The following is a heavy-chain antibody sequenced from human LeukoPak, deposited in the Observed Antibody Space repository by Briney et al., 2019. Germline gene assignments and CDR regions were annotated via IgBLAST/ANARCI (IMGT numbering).Heavy chain of an antibody. J-gene: IGHJ6*02. V-gene: IGHV4-59*08. D-gene: IGHD2/OR15-2a*01. CDR1: GCSISSFY. CDR3: ARSLSANLVFFL. CDR2: NYYSGST. Sequence: ETLSLTCTVSGCSISSFYWSWIRQPPGKGLEWIGYNYYSGSTNYNPSLKSRVTISVDTSKHQFSVKLTSVTAADTAVYYCARSLSANLVFFLWGQGTTVTVSS.